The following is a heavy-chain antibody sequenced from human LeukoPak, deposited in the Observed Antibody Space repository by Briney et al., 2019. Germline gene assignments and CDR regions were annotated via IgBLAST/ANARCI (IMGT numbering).Heavy chain of an antibody. CDR1: GGSISSSSYY. CDR3: ARQSNVDY. CDR2: IYYSGST. J-gene: IGHJ4*02. Sequence: PSETLSLTCTVSGGSISSSSYYWGWVRQPPGKGLEWIGSIYYSGSTYYNPSLKSRVTISVDTSKNQFSLKLSSVTAAGTAVYYCARQSNVDYWGQGTLVTVSS. V-gene: IGHV4-39*01.